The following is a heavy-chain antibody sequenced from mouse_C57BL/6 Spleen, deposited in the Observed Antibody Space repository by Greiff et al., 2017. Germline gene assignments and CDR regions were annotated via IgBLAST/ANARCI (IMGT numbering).Heavy chain of an antibody. J-gene: IGHJ4*01. CDR2: IDPSDSYT. CDR1: GYTFTSYW. CDR3: ASGRYGKHCYAMDD. Sequence: VQLQQPGAELVMPGASVKLSCKASGYTFTSYWMHWVKQRPGQGLEWIGEIDPSDSYTNYNQKFKGKSTLTVDKSSSTAYMQHSSLTSEDCAVDDGASGRYGKHCYAMDDWGQGTSVTVSS. V-gene: IGHV1-69*01. D-gene: IGHD2-10*02.